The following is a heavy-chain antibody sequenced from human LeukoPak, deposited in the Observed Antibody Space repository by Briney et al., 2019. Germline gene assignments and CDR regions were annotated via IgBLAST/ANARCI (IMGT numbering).Heavy chain of an antibody. J-gene: IGHJ3*02. CDR1: GFTFSSYG. CDR3: ARALKRSGSSAFDI. D-gene: IGHD3-10*01. V-gene: IGHV3-33*01. Sequence: GRSLRLSCAASGFTFSSYGMHVVRQAPGKVLEWVAVIWCDGSNKYYADSVKRRFTISRDKSKNRLYMQMNRLRAEDTAVYYCARALKRSGSSAFDIWGQGKMVTVSS. CDR2: IWCDGSNK.